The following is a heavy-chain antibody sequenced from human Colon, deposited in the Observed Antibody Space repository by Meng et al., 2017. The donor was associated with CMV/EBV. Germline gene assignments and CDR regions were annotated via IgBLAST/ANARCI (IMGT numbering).Heavy chain of an antibody. J-gene: IGHJ4*02. D-gene: IGHD3-22*01. V-gene: IGHV1-2*02. CDR3: ARGKNYYDSSGYRKGLDY. Sequence: QGQLVKSGAEVKKPGASVKVSCKASGYTFTDNYMHWVRQAPGQGLEWMGWINPNSGGTNYAQKFQGRVTMTRDTSISTAYMELSRLRSDDTAVYYCARGKNYYDSSGYRKGLDYWGQGTLVTVSS. CDR1: GYTFTDNY. CDR2: INPNSGGT.